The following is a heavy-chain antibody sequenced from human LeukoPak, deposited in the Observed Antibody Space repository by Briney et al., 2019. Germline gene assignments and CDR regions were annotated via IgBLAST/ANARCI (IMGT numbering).Heavy chain of an antibody. CDR2: IYYSGST. D-gene: IGHD3-10*01. Sequence: SETLSLTCTVSGGSINSYYWSWIRQPPGKGLEWIGYIYYSGSTNYNPSLKSRVTISVDTSKNQFSLKLSSVTAADTAVYYCARGIYYGSGSYYNEGLYYFDYWGQGTLVTVSS. V-gene: IGHV4-59*01. J-gene: IGHJ4*02. CDR3: ARGIYYGSGSYYNEGLYYFDY. CDR1: GGSINSYY.